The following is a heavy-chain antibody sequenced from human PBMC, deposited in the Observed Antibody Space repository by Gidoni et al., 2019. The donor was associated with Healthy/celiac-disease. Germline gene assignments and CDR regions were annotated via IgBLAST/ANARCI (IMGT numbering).Heavy chain of an antibody. CDR1: GGSLSSRSYY. CDR3: ASHYGRWLGGQTLYFDY. D-gene: IGHD2-15*01. Sequence: QLQLQESGPGLVKPSETLSLTGTVSGGSLSSRSYYWGWISQPPGNGLEWIGSIYYSGRTYYNPSLKSRVTISVDTAKNQFSLTLSSVTAADTAVYYCASHYGRWLGGQTLYFDYWGQGTLVTVSS. J-gene: IGHJ4*02. V-gene: IGHV4-39*01. CDR2: IYYSGRT.